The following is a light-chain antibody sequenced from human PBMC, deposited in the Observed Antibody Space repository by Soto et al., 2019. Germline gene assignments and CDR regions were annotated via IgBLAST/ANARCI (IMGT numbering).Light chain of an antibody. CDR3: QQYGDSPAT. J-gene: IGKJ3*01. V-gene: IGKV3-20*01. CDR1: QSVSSGY. CDR2: GAF. Sequence: IVLTQSPGTLSLSPGERATLSCRASQSVSSGYLAWYQQKPGQAPRLLIYGAFNRATGIPDRFSGSGSGTDFTLTFSRLEPEDFAVYYCQQYGDSPATFGPGTKVDIK.